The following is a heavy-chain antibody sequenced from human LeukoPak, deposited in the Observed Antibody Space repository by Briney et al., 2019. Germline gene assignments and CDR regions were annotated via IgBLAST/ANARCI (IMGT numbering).Heavy chain of an antibody. J-gene: IGHJ6*03. CDR3: ARGPIGDYYYYYMDV. CDR2: MNPNSGNT. V-gene: IGHV1-8*03. Sequence: VSVKVSCEASGYTFTGYDINWVRQATGQGLEWMGWMNPNSGNTGYAQKFQGRVTITRNTSISTAYMELSSLRSEDTAVYYCARGPIGDYYYYYMDVWGKGTTVTVSS. CDR1: GYTFTGYD. D-gene: IGHD2-15*01.